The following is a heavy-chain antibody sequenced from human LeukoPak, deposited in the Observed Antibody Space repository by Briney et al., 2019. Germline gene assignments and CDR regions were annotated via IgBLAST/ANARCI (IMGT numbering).Heavy chain of an antibody. CDR3: ARGRYYFDSSVSFHY. V-gene: IGHV4-34*01. CDR1: GGSFSGYY. J-gene: IGHJ4*02. D-gene: IGHD3-22*01. Sequence: SETLSLTCAVYGGSFSGYYWSWIRQPPGKGLEWIGEINHGGSTDYNPSLKSRVTMSVDTSKNQFSLTLNSLTAADTAVYYCARGRYYFDSSVSFHYWGQGTLVTVSS. CDR2: INHGGST.